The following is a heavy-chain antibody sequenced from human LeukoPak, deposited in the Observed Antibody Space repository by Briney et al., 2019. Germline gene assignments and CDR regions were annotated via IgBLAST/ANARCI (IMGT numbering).Heavy chain of an antibody. V-gene: IGHV3-30*18. J-gene: IGHJ3*02. D-gene: IGHD3-9*01. CDR2: ILYDGSKK. Sequence: GGSLRLSCAASGFTFSSYWMSWVRQTPGKGLQWVAAILYDGSKKYYADSVKGRFSVYRDNSNNTLYLQMNSLKTGDTAVYSCANFDGDSQAFHIWGQGTMVTVSS. CDR1: GFTFSSYW. CDR3: ANFDGDSQAFHI.